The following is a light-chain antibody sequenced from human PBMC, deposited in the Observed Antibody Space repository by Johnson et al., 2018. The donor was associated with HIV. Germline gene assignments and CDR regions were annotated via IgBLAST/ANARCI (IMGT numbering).Light chain of an antibody. CDR1: SSNIGNNY. J-gene: IGLJ1*01. V-gene: IGLV1-51*01. Sequence: QPVLTQPPSVSAAPGQKVTISCSGSSSNIGNNYVSWYQQLPGTAPKLLIYDNDKRPSGIPGRFSGSKSGPSATLGITGLQTGDEADYYCGTWDTSLSAGGVFGTGTKVTVL. CDR3: GTWDTSLSAGGV. CDR2: DND.